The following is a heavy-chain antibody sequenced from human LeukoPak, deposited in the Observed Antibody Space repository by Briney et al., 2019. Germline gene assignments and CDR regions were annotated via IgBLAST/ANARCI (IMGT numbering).Heavy chain of an antibody. V-gene: IGHV1-2*02. CDR2: INSNLGDT. J-gene: IGHJ5*02. Sequence: ASVKVSCKASGYPFSAYYMHWVRQAPGQGFEWMGWINSNLGDTSYAQKFQGRVTMTRDTSISTAYTELSRLTSDDTAMYYCARDFRRNYFDPWSQGTLVTVSS. CDR3: ARDFRRNYFDP. CDR1: GYPFSAYY.